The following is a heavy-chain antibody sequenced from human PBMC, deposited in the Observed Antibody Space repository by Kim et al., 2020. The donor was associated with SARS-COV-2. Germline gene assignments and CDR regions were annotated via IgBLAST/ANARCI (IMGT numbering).Heavy chain of an antibody. V-gene: IGHV4-59*13. Sequence: SETLSLTCTVSGGSISSYYWSWIRQPPGKGLEWIGYIYYSGSTNYNPSLKSRVTISVDTSKNQFSLKLSSVTAADTAVYYCARDRGVRGVHHYYYYGMDVWGQGTTVTVSS. J-gene: IGHJ6*02. D-gene: IGHD3-10*01. CDR3: ARDRGVRGVHHYYYYGMDV. CDR2: IYYSGST. CDR1: GGSISSYY.